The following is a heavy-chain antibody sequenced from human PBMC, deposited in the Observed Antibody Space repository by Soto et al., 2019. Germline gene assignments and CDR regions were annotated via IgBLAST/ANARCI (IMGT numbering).Heavy chain of an antibody. D-gene: IGHD6-19*01. Sequence: GGSLRLSCVASGFTFSNYAMSWVRQAPGKGLEWVSGISASGRDTYYADSVKDRFTISRDSFKNTLYLQMNSLRAEDTGTYYCAKGKTSGWYYFDYWGQGDLVTVSS. CDR3: AKGKTSGWYYFDY. V-gene: IGHV3-23*01. CDR1: GFTFSNYA. J-gene: IGHJ4*02. CDR2: ISASGRDT.